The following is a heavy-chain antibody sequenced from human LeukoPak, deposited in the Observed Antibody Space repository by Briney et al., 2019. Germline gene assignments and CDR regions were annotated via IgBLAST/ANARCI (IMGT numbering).Heavy chain of an antibody. CDR1: GFTVGSNY. CDR3: ARGMTKVPTTVGLDV. V-gene: IGHV3-53*01. D-gene: IGHD4-17*01. Sequence: GGSLRLSCAASGFTVGSNYMSWVRQPPGKGLEWVSVIYVGGHTHYSNSVKGRFTISRDSSRNTLYLEMNNLRAEDTAVYFCARGMTKVPTTVGLDVWGQGTTVTVSS. J-gene: IGHJ6*02. CDR2: IYVGGHT.